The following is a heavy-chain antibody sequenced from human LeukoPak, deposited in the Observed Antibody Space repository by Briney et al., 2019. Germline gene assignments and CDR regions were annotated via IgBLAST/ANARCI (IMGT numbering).Heavy chain of an antibody. Sequence: GGSLRLSCAASGFTFSSSAMHWVRQAPGKGLEWVAFIRYDGSIKYYADSVKGRFTISRDNSKNTLYLQMNSLRAEDTAVYYCARGEYCSSTSCYEVGYWGQGTLVTVSS. CDR1: GFTFSSSA. V-gene: IGHV3-30*02. D-gene: IGHD2-2*01. CDR3: ARGEYCSSTSCYEVGY. J-gene: IGHJ4*02. CDR2: IRYDGSIK.